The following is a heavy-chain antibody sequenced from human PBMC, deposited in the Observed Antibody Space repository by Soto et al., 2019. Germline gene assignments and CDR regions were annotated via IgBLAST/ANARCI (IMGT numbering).Heavy chain of an antibody. CDR3: AKGRDGYVWYYFDY. D-gene: IGHD5-12*01. J-gene: IGHJ4*02. CDR1: GFTFSSYA. CDR2: ISGSGGST. Sequence: GESLKISCAASGFTFSSYAMSWVRQAPGKGLEWVSAISGSGGSTYYADSVKGRFTISRDNSKNTLYLQMNSLRAEDTAVYYCAKGRDGYVWYYFDYWGQGTLVTVSS. V-gene: IGHV3-23*01.